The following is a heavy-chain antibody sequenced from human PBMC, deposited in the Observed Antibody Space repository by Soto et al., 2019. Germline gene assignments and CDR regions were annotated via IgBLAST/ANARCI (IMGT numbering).Heavy chain of an antibody. CDR1: GYTLTELS. CDR2: FDPEDGET. V-gene: IGHV1-24*01. Sequence: ASVKVSCKVSGYTLTELSMHWVRQAPGKGLEWMGGFDPEDGETIYAQKFQGRVTMTEDTSTDTAYMELSSLRSEDTAVYYCAAFSIFDYYDSSGPGAFDTWGQGTMVTVSS. J-gene: IGHJ3*02. D-gene: IGHD3-22*01. CDR3: AAFSIFDYYDSSGPGAFDT.